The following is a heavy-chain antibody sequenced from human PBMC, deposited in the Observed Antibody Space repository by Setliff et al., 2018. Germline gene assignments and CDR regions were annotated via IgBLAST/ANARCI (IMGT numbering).Heavy chain of an antibody. CDR2: TWYDGINK. D-gene: IGHD2-2*01. Sequence: PGGSVRLSCGASGFIFNTYGMHWVRQAPGKGLEWVAFTWYDGINKYYADSVKGRFTISRDNSKNTLYLQMNSLRVEDTAVYYCVRGEMFSTSPRADWGQGTQVTVSS. J-gene: IGHJ4*02. CDR1: GFIFNTYG. CDR3: VRGEMFSTSPRAD. V-gene: IGHV3-33*01.